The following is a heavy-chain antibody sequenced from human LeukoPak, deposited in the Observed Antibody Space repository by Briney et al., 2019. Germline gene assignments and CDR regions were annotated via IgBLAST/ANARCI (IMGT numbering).Heavy chain of an antibody. Sequence: GGSLRLSCSASGFTFSSYAMHWVRQAPGKGLEYVSAISSNGGSTYYADSVKGRFTISRDNSKNTLYLQMSSLRAEDTAVYYCAKQLGYCSDGSCYFPYWGQGTLVTVSS. D-gene: IGHD2-15*01. J-gene: IGHJ4*02. CDR1: GFTFSSYA. V-gene: IGHV3-64D*06. CDR3: AKQLGYCSDGSCYFPY. CDR2: ISSNGGST.